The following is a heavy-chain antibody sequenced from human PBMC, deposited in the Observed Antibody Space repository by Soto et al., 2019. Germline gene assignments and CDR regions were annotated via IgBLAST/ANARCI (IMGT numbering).Heavy chain of an antibody. J-gene: IGHJ4*02. CDR1: GYTFTSYA. CDR2: TNAGNGNT. V-gene: IGHV1-3*01. D-gene: IGHD3-22*01. Sequence: QVQLVQSGAEVKKPGASVKVSCKASGYTFTSYAMHGVRQAPGQRLEWMGWTNAGNGNTKYSQNFQGRVTITRDPSASTAYMELSSLRSEDTAVYFCARDRYDNSGYFDSFDNWGQGTLVTVSS. CDR3: ARDRYDNSGYFDSFDN.